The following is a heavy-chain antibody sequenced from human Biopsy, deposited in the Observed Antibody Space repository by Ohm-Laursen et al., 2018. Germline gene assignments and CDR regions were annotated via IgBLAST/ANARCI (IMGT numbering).Heavy chain of an antibody. CDR2: INIDGSGT. Sequence: SLRLSCSASGFNFNDYGMHWVRQAPGKGLEWVARINIDGSGTKYADSVKGRFTVSRDNAKNALYLQMNSLRPADTAKYYCVRGRAYWGQGTLVTVSS. CDR1: GFNFNDYG. V-gene: IGHV3-74*03. CDR3: VRGRAY. J-gene: IGHJ4*02.